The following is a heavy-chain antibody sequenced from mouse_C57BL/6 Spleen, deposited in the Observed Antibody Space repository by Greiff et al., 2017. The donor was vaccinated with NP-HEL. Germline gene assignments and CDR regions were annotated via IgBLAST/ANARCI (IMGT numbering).Heavy chain of an antibody. D-gene: IGHD1-1*01. CDR2: IYPRSGNT. CDR1: GYTFTSYG. V-gene: IGHV1-81*01. J-gene: IGHJ4*01. CDR3: ARSGESTVVAEAMDY. Sequence: VKLQESGAELARPGASVKLSCKASGYTFTSYGISWVKQRTGQGLEWIGEIYPRSGNTYYNEKFKGKATLTADKSSSTAYMELRSLTSEDSAVYFCARSGESTVVAEAMDYWGQGTSVTVSS.